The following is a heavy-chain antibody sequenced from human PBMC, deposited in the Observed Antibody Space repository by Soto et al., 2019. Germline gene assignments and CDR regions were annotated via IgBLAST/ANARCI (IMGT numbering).Heavy chain of an antibody. D-gene: IGHD3-9*01. J-gene: IGHJ6*02. V-gene: IGHV3-30*18. CDR3: AKDPEFMGSYYDILTGQPPVLGYGMDV. Sequence: GGSLRLSCAASGFPFSSYGMHWVRQAPGKGLEWVAVISYDGSNKYYADSVKGRFTISRDNSKNTLYLQMNSLRAEDTAVYYCAKDPEFMGSYYDILTGQPPVLGYGMDVWGQGTTVTVSS. CDR1: GFPFSSYG. CDR2: ISYDGSNK.